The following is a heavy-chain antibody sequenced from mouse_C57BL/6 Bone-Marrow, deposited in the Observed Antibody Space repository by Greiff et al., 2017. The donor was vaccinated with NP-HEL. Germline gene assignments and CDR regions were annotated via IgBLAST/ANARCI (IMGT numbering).Heavy chain of an antibody. CDR1: GYSITSDY. J-gene: IGHJ4*01. Sequence: DVKLQESGPGLAKPSQTLSLTCSVTGYSITSDYWNWIRKFPGNKLEYMGYISYSGSTYYNPSLKSRISITRDTSKNQYYLQLNSVTTEDTATYYCARSHYGYPYYYAMDYWGQGTSVTVSS. CDR2: ISYSGST. V-gene: IGHV3-8*01. CDR3: ARSHYGYPYYYAMDY. D-gene: IGHD2-2*01.